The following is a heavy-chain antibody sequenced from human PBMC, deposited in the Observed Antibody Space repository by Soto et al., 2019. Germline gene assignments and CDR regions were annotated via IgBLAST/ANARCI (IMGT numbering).Heavy chain of an antibody. V-gene: IGHV1-18*01. CDR1: GYTFTNYA. CDR3: ARDGRAFSIFGETMDV. J-gene: IGHJ6*02. CDR2: ISAYSGDT. Sequence: VQLLQSGGEVRKPGASVKVSCKTSGYTFTNYAINWARQAPGQGLQWMGWISAYSGDTKYAQRFQDRLTVTTDPSTTTASMELRSLRSDDTAVYYCARDGRAFSIFGETMDVWGQGTTVTVSS. D-gene: IGHD3-3*01.